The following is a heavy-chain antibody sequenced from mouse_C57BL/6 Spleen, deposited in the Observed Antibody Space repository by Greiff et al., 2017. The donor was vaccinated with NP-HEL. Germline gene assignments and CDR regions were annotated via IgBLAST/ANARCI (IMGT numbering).Heavy chain of an antibody. Sequence: EVNVVESGGGLVQPGESLKLSCESNEYEFPSHDMSWVRKTPGKRLALVAAINSDGGSTYYPDTMERRFIISRDNTKKTLYLQISSLRSEDTALYYCARHLANWDGFAYWGQGTLVTVSA. CDR1: EYEFPSHD. V-gene: IGHV5-2*01. CDR3: ARHLANWDGFAY. D-gene: IGHD4-1*01. J-gene: IGHJ3*01. CDR2: INSDGGST.